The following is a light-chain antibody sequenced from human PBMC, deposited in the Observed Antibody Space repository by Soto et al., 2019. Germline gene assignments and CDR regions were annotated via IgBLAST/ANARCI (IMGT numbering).Light chain of an antibody. CDR2: DVT. J-gene: IGLJ2*01. CDR1: SSDVGGYNY. Sequence: QSALTQPRSVSGSPGQSVTISCTGSSSDVGGYNYVSWYQQQPGKAPKLLIYDVTIRTSGVSARFSGSKSGNTASLTISGLQAEDDADYYCQSYDSSLSGVVFGGGTKLTVL. V-gene: IGLV2-11*01. CDR3: QSYDSSLSGVV.